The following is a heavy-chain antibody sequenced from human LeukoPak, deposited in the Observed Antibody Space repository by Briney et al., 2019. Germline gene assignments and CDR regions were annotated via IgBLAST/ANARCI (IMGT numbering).Heavy chain of an antibody. CDR1: GFTFSSYS. J-gene: IGHJ1*01. V-gene: IGHV3-21*01. Sequence: GGSLRLSCAASGFTFSSYSMNWVRQAPGKGLEWVSSISSSSSYIYHADSVKGRFTISRDNAKNSLYLQMNSLRAEDTAVYYCARAYYYGSGTKGYFQHWGQGTLVTVSS. CDR3: ARAYYYGSGTKGYFQH. CDR2: ISSSSSYI. D-gene: IGHD3-10*01.